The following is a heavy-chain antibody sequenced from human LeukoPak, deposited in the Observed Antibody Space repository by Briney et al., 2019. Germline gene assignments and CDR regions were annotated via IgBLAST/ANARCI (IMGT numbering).Heavy chain of an antibody. D-gene: IGHD6-13*01. J-gene: IGHJ4*02. V-gene: IGHV4-31*03. CDR1: GGSISSGGYY. CDR3: ARVSSSWYWVSDY. Sequence: SETLSLTCTVSGGSISSGGYYWSWIRRHPGNGLEWIGYIYYSGSTYYNPSLKSRATISVDTSKNQFSLKLSSVTAADTAVYYCARVSSSWYWVSDYWGQGTLDTV. CDR2: IYYSGST.